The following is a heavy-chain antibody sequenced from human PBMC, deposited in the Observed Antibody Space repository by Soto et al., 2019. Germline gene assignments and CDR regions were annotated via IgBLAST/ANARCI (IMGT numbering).Heavy chain of an antibody. CDR1: GDSVSSNSAA. Sequence: SQTLSLTCAICGDSVSSNSAAWNWIRQSPSRGLEWLGRTYYRSKWYNEYAVSMKSRITINPDTSKNQFSLQLNSVTPEDTAVYYCARGVGYSYGSYNFDYWGQGTLVTVSS. D-gene: IGHD5-18*01. J-gene: IGHJ4*02. CDR2: TYYRSKWYN. V-gene: IGHV6-1*01. CDR3: ARGVGYSYGSYNFDY.